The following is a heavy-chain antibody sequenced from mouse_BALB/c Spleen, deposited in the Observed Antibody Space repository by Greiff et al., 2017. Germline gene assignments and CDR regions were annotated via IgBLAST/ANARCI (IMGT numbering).Heavy chain of an antibody. V-gene: IGHV5-6-5*01. CDR3: ARIWSFAY. J-gene: IGHJ3*01. Sequence: EVMLVESGGGLVKPGGSLKLSCAASGFTFSSYAMSWVRQTPEKRLEWVASISSGGSTYYPDSVKGRFTISRDNARNILYLQMSSLRSEDTAMYYCARIWSFAYWGQGTLVTVSA. D-gene: IGHD1-1*02. CDR1: GFTFSSYA. CDR2: ISSGGST.